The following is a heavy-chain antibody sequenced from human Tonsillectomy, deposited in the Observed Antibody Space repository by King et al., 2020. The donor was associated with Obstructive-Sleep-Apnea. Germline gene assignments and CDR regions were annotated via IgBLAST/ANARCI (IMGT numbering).Heavy chain of an antibody. D-gene: IGHD3-22*01. CDR3: AREGGYYDSSGYAPIFDY. J-gene: IGHJ4*02. V-gene: IGHV3-48*03. CDR2: ISSGGTTI. Sequence: VQLVESGGGLVQPGGSLRLSCAASGFTFSSYSLHWVRQAPGKGLEWLSYISSGGTTIYYADSVQGRFTISRDNAKYSLSLQINSLSAEDTAVYFCAREGGYYDSSGYAPIFDYWGQGPLVTVSS. CDR1: GFTFSSYS.